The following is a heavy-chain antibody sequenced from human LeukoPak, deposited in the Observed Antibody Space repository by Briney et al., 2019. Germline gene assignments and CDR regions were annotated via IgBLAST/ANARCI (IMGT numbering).Heavy chain of an antibody. CDR2: IREDGSET. V-gene: IGHV3-7*01. D-gene: IGHD3-16*01. J-gene: IGHJ2*01. CDR1: GFTFRSHW. CDR3: ARKDLEAYRYFDL. Sequence: GGSLRLSCAASGFTFRSHWMNWVRQAPGKGLEWVANIREDGSETYYVDSVKGRFTISRDNAKNSLILQMDSLRVDDTAVYYCARKDLEAYRYFDLWGRGTLVTVSS.